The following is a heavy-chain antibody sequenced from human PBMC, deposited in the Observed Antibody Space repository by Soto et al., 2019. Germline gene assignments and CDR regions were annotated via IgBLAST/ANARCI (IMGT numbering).Heavy chain of an antibody. CDR2: INPNSGGT. D-gene: IGHD3-22*01. CDR3: ARGPYYYDSSGYYNWFDP. Sequence: ASVKVSCKASGYTFTGYYMHWVRQAPGQGLEWMGWINPNSGGTNYAQKFQGWVTMTRDTSISTAYMELSRLRSDDTAVYYCARGPYYYDSSGYYNWFDPWGQGTLVTVS. V-gene: IGHV1-2*04. J-gene: IGHJ5*02. CDR1: GYTFTGYY.